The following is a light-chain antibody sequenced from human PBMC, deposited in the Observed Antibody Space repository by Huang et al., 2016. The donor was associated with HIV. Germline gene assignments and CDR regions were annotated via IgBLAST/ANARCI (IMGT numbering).Light chain of an antibody. CDR1: QNIHTH. Sequence: EIVLTQSPATLSFFPGQRVSLSCRASQNIHTHFAMYQQRTGQPPRLLIYDASSRVPGVAARFSGRGSGKYFTLNISSLESEDFATYYCQQRVNGLTFGGGTKV. CDR3: QQRVNGLT. J-gene: IGKJ4*01. V-gene: IGKV3-11*01. CDR2: DAS.